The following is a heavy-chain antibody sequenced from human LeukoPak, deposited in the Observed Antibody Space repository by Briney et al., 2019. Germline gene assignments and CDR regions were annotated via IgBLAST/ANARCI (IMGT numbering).Heavy chain of an antibody. CDR1: GGSISSGDYS. CDR2: IYHGGST. Sequence: SETLSLTCAVSGGSISSGDYSWSWIRQPPGKGLEWIAYIYHGGSTYYNPSLKTRVTISVDRSKNQFSLNLSSVTAADTAVYYCASRAKDCTNGVCHKKFDYWGQGTLVTVSS. CDR3: ASRAKDCTNGVCHKKFDY. J-gene: IGHJ4*02. D-gene: IGHD2-8*01. V-gene: IGHV4-30-2*01.